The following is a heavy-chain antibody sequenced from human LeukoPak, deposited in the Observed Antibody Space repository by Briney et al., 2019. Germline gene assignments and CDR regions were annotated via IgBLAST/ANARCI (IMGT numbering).Heavy chain of an antibody. D-gene: IGHD6-19*01. CDR2: IYYSGST. CDR1: GGSTSSSSYY. J-gene: IGHJ4*02. V-gene: IGHV4-39*01. Sequence: SETLSLTCTVSGGSTSSSSYYWGWIRQPPGKGLEWIGSIYYSGSTYYNPSLKSRVAISVDTSKNQFSLKLSSVTAADTAVYYCTSPSSGWYEDDYWGQGTLVTVSS. CDR3: TSPSSGWYEDDY.